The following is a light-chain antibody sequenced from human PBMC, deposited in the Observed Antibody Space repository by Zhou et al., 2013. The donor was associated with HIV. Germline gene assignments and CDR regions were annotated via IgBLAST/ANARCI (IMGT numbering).Light chain of an antibody. Sequence: DIQMTQSPSTLSASVGDRVTITCRASQSISHWLSWFQQKPGRAPKILINEASNLEDGVPSRFSGSGSGTEFTLTINSLQPDDFGTYYCQQYTNYPWTFGQGTKVEMK. CDR1: QSISHW. CDR2: EAS. CDR3: QQYTNYPWT. J-gene: IGKJ1*01. V-gene: IGKV1-5*03.